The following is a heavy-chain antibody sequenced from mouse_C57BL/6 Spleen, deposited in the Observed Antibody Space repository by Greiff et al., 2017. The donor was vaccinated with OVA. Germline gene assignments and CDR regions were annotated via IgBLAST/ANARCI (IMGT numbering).Heavy chain of an antibody. CDR1: GYTFTDYN. Sequence: VQLQQSGPELVKPGASVKIPCKASGYTFTDYNMDWVKQSHGKSLEWIGDINPNNGGTIYNQKFKGKATLTVDKSSSTAYMELRSLTSEDTAVCYGARGDYDVRFAYWGQGTLVTVSA. CDR3: ARGDYDVRFAY. CDR2: INPNNGGT. V-gene: IGHV1-18*01. D-gene: IGHD2-4*01. J-gene: IGHJ3*01.